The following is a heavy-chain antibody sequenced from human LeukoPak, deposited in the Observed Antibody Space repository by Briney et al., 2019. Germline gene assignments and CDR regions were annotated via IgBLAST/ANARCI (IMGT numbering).Heavy chain of an antibody. CDR3: ARGLHGYFDY. Sequence: GGSLRLPCAASGFNLSSDWMSWVRQAPGKGVEGVANIKQDGSEKYYVDSGKGRFTISRDNAKNSLYLQMNSRRAEDTAVYYCARGLHGYFDYWGQGTLVTVSS. CDR2: IKQDGSEK. J-gene: IGHJ4*02. D-gene: IGHD5-18*01. V-gene: IGHV3-7*01. CDR1: GFNLSSDW.